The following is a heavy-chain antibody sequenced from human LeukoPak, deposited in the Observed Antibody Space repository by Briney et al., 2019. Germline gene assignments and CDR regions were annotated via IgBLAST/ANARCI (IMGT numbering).Heavy chain of an antibody. CDR3: ARASGLLWFGELSPEYFDY. D-gene: IGHD3-10*01. CDR2: ISSSGSTI. Sequence: GGSLRLSCAACGFTFRDYDMSGIRKAPGKGLEWVSYISSSGSTIYYADSVKGRFTISRDNAKNSLYLQMNSLRAEDTAVYYCARASGLLWFGELSPEYFDYWGQGTLVTVSS. J-gene: IGHJ4*02. CDR1: GFTFRDYD. V-gene: IGHV3-11*01.